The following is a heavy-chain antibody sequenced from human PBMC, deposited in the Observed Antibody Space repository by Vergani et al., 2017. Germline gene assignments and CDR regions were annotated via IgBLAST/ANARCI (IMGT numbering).Heavy chain of an antibody. V-gene: IGHV3-23*01. J-gene: IGHJ3*02. Sequence: EVQLLESGGDLVQPGGSLRLSCAASGFTFIMHAMSWVRQAPGKGLEWVSTLSASDRRTHYADSVKGRFTISRDNSKNTLFLHMNSLRPEDTAVYYCAKVGRSEVAGTFGSSDTWGQGTMVTVSS. CDR3: AKVGRSEVAGTFGSSDT. D-gene: IGHD6-19*01. CDR2: LSASDRRT. CDR1: GFTFIMHA.